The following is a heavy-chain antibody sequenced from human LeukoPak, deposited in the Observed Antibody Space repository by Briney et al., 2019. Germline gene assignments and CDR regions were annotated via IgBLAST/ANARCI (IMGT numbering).Heavy chain of an antibody. D-gene: IGHD3/OR15-3a*01. CDR1: GYTFTDYY. Sequence: ASAKVSCKASGYTFTDYYMHWVRQAPGQGFQWMGWINPKSGGTKYAQTFQGRVTLTRDTSISTAYMDLSGLRSDDTAVYYCAPQGRLVDWLPLDSWGQGTLVTVSS. CDR3: APQGRLVDWLPLDS. V-gene: IGHV1-2*02. CDR2: INPKSGGT. J-gene: IGHJ4*02.